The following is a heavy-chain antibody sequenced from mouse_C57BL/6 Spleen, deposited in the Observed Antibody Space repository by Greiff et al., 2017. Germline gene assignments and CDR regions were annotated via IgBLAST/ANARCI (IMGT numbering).Heavy chain of an antibody. V-gene: IGHV1-55*01. J-gene: IGHJ4*01. D-gene: IGHD2-4*01. CDR3: ARRYWYDDEEY. CDR1: GYTFTSYW. CDR2: IYPSSGST. Sequence: QVQLRQPGAELVKPGASVKMSCKASGYTFTSYWIPWVKQRPGQGLEWIGNIYPSSGSTNYNEKFKSKATLTVDTSSSTAYMQLSSLTSEDSAVYYCARRYWYDDEEYWGQGTTVTVSS.